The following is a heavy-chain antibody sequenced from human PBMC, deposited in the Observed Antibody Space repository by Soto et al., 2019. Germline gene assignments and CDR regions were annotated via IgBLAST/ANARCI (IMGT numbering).Heavy chain of an antibody. Sequence: QVQLVQSGAEVKKPGASVKVSCKASGYTFTSYGISWVRQAPGQGLEWMGWISAYNGSTNYAQKLQGRVTMTTDTSTSTAYMELRSLRSDDTAVYYCARDSPGAWELLGHFDYWGQGTLVTVSS. D-gene: IGHD1-26*01. J-gene: IGHJ4*02. V-gene: IGHV1-18*04. CDR2: ISAYNGST. CDR1: GYTFTSYG. CDR3: ARDSPGAWELLGHFDY.